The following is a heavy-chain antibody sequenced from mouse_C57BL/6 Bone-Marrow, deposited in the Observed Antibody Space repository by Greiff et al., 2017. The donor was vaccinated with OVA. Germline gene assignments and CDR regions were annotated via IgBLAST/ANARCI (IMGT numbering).Heavy chain of an antibody. D-gene: IGHD3-2*02. Sequence: VQLQQSGTVLARPGASVKMSCKTSGYTFTSYWMHWVKQRPGQGLEWIGAIYPGNSDTSYNQKFKGKAKLTAVTSASTAYMELSSLKNEDSAVYYCTIDSSGYYAMDYWGQGTSVTVSS. CDR2: IYPGNSDT. J-gene: IGHJ4*01. CDR3: TIDSSGYYAMDY. CDR1: GYTFTSYW. V-gene: IGHV1-5*01.